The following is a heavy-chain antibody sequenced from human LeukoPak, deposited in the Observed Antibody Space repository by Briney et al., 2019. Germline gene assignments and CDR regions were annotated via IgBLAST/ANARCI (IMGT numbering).Heavy chain of an antibody. CDR3: VRDPRDTVTLTPNWFDP. CDR2: ISAYNGNT. D-gene: IGHD4-11*01. Sequence: ASVKVSCKASGYTFTSYGISWVRQAPGQGLEWMGWISAYNGNTNYAQKLQGRVTMTTDTSTSTAYMELRSLRSDDTAVYYCVRDPRDTVTLTPNWFDPWGQGTLVTVSS. J-gene: IGHJ5*02. CDR1: GYTFTSYG. V-gene: IGHV1-18*01.